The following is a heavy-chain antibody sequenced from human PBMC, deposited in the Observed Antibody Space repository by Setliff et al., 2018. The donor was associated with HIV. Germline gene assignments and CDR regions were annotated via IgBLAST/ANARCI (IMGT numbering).Heavy chain of an antibody. Sequence: GSLRLSCAASGFTLSNYAMSWARQAPGKGLEWVSGISGSGGYSYYADSVQGRFTISSDNSKNMLYLQMSNLRAEDTALYYCAKVMITTTWAFDFWGQGTPVTVSS. D-gene: IGHD1-26*01. CDR3: AKVMITTTWAFDF. CDR1: GFTLSNYA. CDR2: ISGSGGYS. V-gene: IGHV3-23*01. J-gene: IGHJ4*02.